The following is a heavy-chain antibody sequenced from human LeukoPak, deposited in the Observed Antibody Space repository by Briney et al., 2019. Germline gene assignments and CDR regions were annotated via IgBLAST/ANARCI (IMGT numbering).Heavy chain of an antibody. CDR1: GFTFSSYA. V-gene: IGHV3-64*01. Sequence: GGSLRLSCAASGFTFSSYAMHWVRQAPGNGLEYVSAISSNGGSTYYANSVKGRFTISRDNSKNTLYLQMGSLRAEDMAVYYCATSRSSDAFDIWGQGTMVTVSS. CDR3: ATSRSSDAFDI. CDR2: ISSNGGST. J-gene: IGHJ3*02. D-gene: IGHD3-10*01.